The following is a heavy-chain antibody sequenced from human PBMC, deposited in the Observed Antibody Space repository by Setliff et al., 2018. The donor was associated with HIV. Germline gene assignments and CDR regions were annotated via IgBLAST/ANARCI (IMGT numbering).Heavy chain of an antibody. CDR3: ARVESRGWFYWYFDL. J-gene: IGHJ2*01. D-gene: IGHD6-19*01. CDR2: IYYSGST. Sequence: PSQTLSLTRTVSGGTISSHYWNWIRQSPGKGLEWIGYIYYSGSTNYNPSLKRRVTISIDTSQNQFSLKLTSVTAADTAVYYCARVESRGWFYWYFDLWGRGTLVTVSS. V-gene: IGHV4-59*11. CDR1: GGTISSHY.